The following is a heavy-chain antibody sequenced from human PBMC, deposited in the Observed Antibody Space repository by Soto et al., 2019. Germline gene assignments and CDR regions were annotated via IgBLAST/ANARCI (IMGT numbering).Heavy chain of an antibody. Sequence: ASVKVSCKASGGTFSSYAISWVRQAPGQGLEWMGGIIPIFGTANYAQKFQGRVTIAADESTSTAYMELSSLRSEDTAVYYCATQTYLRYFGPLYAFDIWGQGTMVTVSS. V-gene: IGHV1-69*13. J-gene: IGHJ3*02. CDR2: IIPIFGTA. CDR1: GGTFSSYA. CDR3: ATQTYLRYFGPLYAFDI. D-gene: IGHD3-9*01.